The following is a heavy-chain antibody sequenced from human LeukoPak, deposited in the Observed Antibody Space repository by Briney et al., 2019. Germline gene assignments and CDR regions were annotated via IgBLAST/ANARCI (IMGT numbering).Heavy chain of an antibody. CDR1: GGSISSSSYY. CDR3: ARGVSTTAHFDY. CDR2: IYYSGST. Sequence: SETLSLTCTVSGGSISSSSYYWGWIRQPPGKGLEWIGSIYYSGSTYYNPSLKSRATISVDTSKNQFSLKLSSVTAADTAVYYCARGVSTTAHFDYWGQGTLVTVSS. J-gene: IGHJ4*02. V-gene: IGHV4-39*01. D-gene: IGHD2-2*01.